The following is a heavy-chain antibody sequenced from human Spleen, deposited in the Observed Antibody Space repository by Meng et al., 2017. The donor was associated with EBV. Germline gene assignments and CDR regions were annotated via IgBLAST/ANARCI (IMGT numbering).Heavy chain of an antibody. J-gene: IGHJ4*02. CDR2: ICYSGTT. Sequence: LPESGPGLVKPSETRSLTSPVSGDSVSSGSWYWSWIRQPPGKGLMWTAYICYSGTTNYNPSLKSRVTISVDTSKNQFSLKLTSVTPADTAVYFCARDVVGGLDYWGQGALVTVSS. D-gene: IGHD2-21*01. CDR1: GDSVSSGSWY. CDR3: ARDVVGGLDY. V-gene: IGHV4-61*01.